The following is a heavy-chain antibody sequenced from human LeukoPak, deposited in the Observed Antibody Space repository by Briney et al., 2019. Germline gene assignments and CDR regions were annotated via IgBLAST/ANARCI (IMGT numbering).Heavy chain of an antibody. Sequence: GGSLRLSCAASDFTFSTFTMHWVRQAPGKGLEWVASVSSSSRTINYADSVQGRSTVSRDNANNSMYLQINDLRREDTAVYYCARGSPRGGLDSWGQGTLVTVSS. CDR3: ARGSPRGGLDS. J-gene: IGHJ4*02. D-gene: IGHD1-14*01. CDR1: DFTFSTFT. V-gene: IGHV3-48*01. CDR2: VSSSSRTI.